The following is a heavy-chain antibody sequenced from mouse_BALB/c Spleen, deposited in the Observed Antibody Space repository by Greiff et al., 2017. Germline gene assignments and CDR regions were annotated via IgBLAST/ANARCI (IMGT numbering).Heavy chain of an antibody. Sequence: EVQLQQSGPGLVKPSQSLSLTCSVTGYSITSGYYWNWIRQFPGNKLEWMGYISYDGSNNYNPSLKNRISITRDTSKNQFFLKLNSVTTEDTATYYCARGEYGYEAWFAYWGQGTLVTVSA. V-gene: IGHV3-6*02. CDR3: ARGEYGYEAWFAY. CDR1: GYSITSGYY. J-gene: IGHJ3*01. D-gene: IGHD2-10*02. CDR2: ISYDGSN.